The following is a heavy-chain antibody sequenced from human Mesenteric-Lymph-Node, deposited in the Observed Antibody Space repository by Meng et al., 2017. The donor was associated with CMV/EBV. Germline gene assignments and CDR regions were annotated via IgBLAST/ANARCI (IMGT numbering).Heavy chain of an antibody. CDR2: TSSSGYSI. V-gene: IGHV3-11*04. Sequence: GGSLRLSCAASGFSFSDYYMTWIRQAPGKGLEWVSYTSSSGYSIYYADSVKGRFTISRDNAKDSLFLEMNSLRADDTALYYCAREGLSLDAFDMWGQGTMVTVSS. CDR1: GFSFSDYY. D-gene: IGHD3/OR15-3a*01. CDR3: AREGLSLDAFDM. J-gene: IGHJ3*02.